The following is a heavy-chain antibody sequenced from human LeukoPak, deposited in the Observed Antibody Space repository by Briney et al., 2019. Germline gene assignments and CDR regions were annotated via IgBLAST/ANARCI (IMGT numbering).Heavy chain of an antibody. D-gene: IGHD2-21*02. J-gene: IGHJ3*02. V-gene: IGHV4-30-4*01. CDR3: ARGTAGVTATQGAFDI. Sequence: SETLSLTCTVSGGSISSGDYYWSWIRQPPGKGLEWIGYIYYSGSTYYNPSLKSRVTISVDTSKNQFSLRLSSVTAADTAVYYCARGTAGVTATQGAFDIWGQGTMVTVSS. CDR1: GGSISSGDYY. CDR2: IYYSGST.